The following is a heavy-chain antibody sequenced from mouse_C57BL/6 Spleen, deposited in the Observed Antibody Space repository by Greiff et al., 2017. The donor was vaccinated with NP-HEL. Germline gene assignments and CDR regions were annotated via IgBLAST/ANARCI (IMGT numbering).Heavy chain of an antibody. CDR3: TGRGGYDVGFAY. V-gene: IGHV6-3*01. Sequence: EVKLQESGGGLVQPGGSMKLSCVASGFTFSNYWMNWVRQSPEKGLEWVAQIRLKSDNYATHYAESVKGRFTISRDDSKSSVYLQMNNLRAEDTGIYYCTGRGGYDVGFAYWGQGTLVTVSA. CDR2: IRLKSDNYAT. J-gene: IGHJ3*01. D-gene: IGHD2-2*01. CDR1: GFTFSNYW.